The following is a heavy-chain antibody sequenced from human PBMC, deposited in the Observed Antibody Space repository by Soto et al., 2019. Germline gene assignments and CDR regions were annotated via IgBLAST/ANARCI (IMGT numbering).Heavy chain of an antibody. V-gene: IGHV4-59*08. D-gene: IGHD3-16*01. J-gene: IGHJ4*02. CDR1: GGSISSYY. Sequence: QVPLQESGPGLVKPSETLSLTCTVSGGSISSYYWSWIRQPPGKGLEWIGYIDYSGSTNYNPSLKSRVTISVDTSKNQFSLKLSSVTAADTAVYYCARAWGGNVFDYWGQGTLVTVSS. CDR2: IDYSGST. CDR3: ARAWGGNVFDY.